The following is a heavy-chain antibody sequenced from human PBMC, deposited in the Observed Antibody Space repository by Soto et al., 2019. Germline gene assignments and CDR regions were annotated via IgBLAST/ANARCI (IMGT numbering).Heavy chain of an antibody. Sequence: QVQLVQSGAEVKKPGASVKVSCKASGYTFTSYGISWVRQAPGQGLEWMGWISAYNGNTNYAQKLQGRVTMTTDTXTXTXDMELRSLRSDDTAVYYCARTGFYYYGAGSPVAVDYWGQGTLVTVSS. CDR2: ISAYNGNT. CDR3: ARTGFYYYGAGSPVAVDY. CDR1: GYTFTSYG. D-gene: IGHD3-10*01. V-gene: IGHV1-18*01. J-gene: IGHJ4*02.